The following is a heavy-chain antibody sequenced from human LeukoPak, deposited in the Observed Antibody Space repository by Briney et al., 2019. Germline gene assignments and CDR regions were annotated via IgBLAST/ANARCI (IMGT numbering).Heavy chain of an antibody. J-gene: IGHJ4*02. CDR3: ARRYGGNSLGY. V-gene: IGHV5-51*01. D-gene: IGHD4-23*01. Sequence: GESLQISCKGSGYSFTSYWIGWVRQIPGQGLEWMGIIYPGDSDTRYSPSFQGQVTISADKSISTAYLQWSSLKASETARYYCARRYGGNSLGYWGQGTLVTVSS. CDR1: GYSFTSYW. CDR2: IYPGDSDT.